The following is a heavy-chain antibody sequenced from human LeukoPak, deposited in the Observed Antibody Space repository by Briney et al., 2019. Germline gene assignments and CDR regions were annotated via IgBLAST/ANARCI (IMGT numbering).Heavy chain of an antibody. J-gene: IGHJ4*02. V-gene: IGHV4-34*01. CDR3: ARQLGAIDY. D-gene: IGHD1-26*01. CDR1: GGSFSGYY. Sequence: PSETLSLTCAVYGGSFSGYYWSWIRQPPGKGLEWIGEINHSGSTNYNPSLKSRVTISVGTSKNQFSLKLSSVTAADTAVYYCARQLGAIDYWGQGTLVTVSS. CDR2: INHSGST.